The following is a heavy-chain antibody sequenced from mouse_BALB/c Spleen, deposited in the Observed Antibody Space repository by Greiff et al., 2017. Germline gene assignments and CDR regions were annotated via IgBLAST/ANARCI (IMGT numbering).Heavy chain of an antibody. D-gene: IGHD2-4*01. J-gene: IGHJ3*01. V-gene: IGHV1-12*01. CDR1: GYTFTSYN. CDR2: IYPGNGDT. Sequence: QVQLQQPGAELVKPGASVKMSCKASGYTFTSYNMHWVKQTPGQGLEWIGAIYPGNGDTSYNQKFKGKATLTADKSSSTAYMQLSSLTSEDSAVYYCARSHYDYDGVFAYWGQGTLVTVSA. CDR3: ARSHYDYDGVFAY.